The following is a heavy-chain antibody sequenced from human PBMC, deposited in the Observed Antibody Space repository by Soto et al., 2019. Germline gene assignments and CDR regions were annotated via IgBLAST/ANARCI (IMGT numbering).Heavy chain of an antibody. CDR3: ARDRSYNWNYDLPYNWFDP. Sequence: QVQLQESGPGLVKPSQTLSLTCPVSGGSISSGGYYWSWIRQHPGKGLEWFGYIYYSGSPYYNPSLNCRVNISVDTSKNQFSLKLSSVTAADTAVYYCARDRSYNWNYDLPYNWFDPWGQGTLVTVSS. D-gene: IGHD1-7*01. V-gene: IGHV4-31*03. CDR2: IYYSGSP. J-gene: IGHJ5*02. CDR1: GGSISSGGYY.